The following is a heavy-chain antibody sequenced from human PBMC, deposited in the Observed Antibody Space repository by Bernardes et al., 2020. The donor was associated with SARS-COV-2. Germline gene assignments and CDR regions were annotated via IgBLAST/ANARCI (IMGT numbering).Heavy chain of an antibody. CDR3: ARKTGHDYGMDV. J-gene: IGHJ6*02. D-gene: IGHD3-10*01. V-gene: IGHV3-74*01. CDR1: GFTVSSYW. CDR2: MISDGSNT. Sequence: GGSLRLSCAASGFTVSSYWMHWVRQAPGEGLVWVSRMISDGSNTIYVDSVKGRFTISSDRSKNTVYLQMNSLRVEDTAVYYCARKTGHDYGMDVWGQGTTVAVAS.